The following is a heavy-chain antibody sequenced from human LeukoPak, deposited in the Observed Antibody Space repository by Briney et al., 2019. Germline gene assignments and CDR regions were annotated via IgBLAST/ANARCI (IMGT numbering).Heavy chain of an antibody. Sequence: GGSLRLSCAASGFTFSSYWMSWVRQAPGKGLEWVANIKQDGSEKYYVDSVKGRFTISRDNAKNSLYLQMNSLRAEDTAVYYCARIVVVPAAMGYYFDYWGQGTLVTVSS. D-gene: IGHD2-2*01. CDR2: IKQDGSEK. J-gene: IGHJ4*02. V-gene: IGHV3-7*01. CDR3: ARIVVVPAAMGYYFDY. CDR1: GFTFSSYW.